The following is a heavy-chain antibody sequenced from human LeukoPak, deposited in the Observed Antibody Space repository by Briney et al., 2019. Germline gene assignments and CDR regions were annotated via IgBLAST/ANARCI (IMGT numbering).Heavy chain of an antibody. CDR1: GFTFSSYA. CDR3: AKVGPEGAMVRGVISYLDY. CDR2: ISGSGGST. D-gene: IGHD3-10*01. Sequence: GGSLRLSCAASGFTFSSYAISWVRQAPGKALEWVSAISGSGGSTYYADSVKGRFTISRDNSKNTLYLQMNSLRAEDTAVYYCAKVGPEGAMVRGVISYLDYWGQGTLVTVSS. V-gene: IGHV3-23*01. J-gene: IGHJ4*02.